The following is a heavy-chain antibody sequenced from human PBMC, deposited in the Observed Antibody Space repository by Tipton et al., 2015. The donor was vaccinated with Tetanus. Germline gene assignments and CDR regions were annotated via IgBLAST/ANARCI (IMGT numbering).Heavy chain of an antibody. CDR2: IFYSGRT. CDR3: ARTTRRWLHPDY. V-gene: IGHV4-61*08. D-gene: IGHD5-24*01. J-gene: IGHJ4*02. CDR1: GGSVRSGDYS. Sequence: GLVKPSETLSLTCTVSGGSVRSGDYSWNWIRQPPGKGLEWIAYIFYSGRTQYNPSLKSRATISVDTAKNQFSLQLASVTASDTAIYYCARTTRRWLHPDYWGQGTLVTVSS.